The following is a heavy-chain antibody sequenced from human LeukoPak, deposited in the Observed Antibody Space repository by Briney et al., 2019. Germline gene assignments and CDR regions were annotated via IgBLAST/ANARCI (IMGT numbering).Heavy chain of an antibody. CDR3: ARVKHSSGHSFDY. Sequence: PSETLSLTCTVSGGSISSGGYYWSWIRQRPGKGLEWIGYIYYSGSTYYNPSLKSRVTISVDTSKNQFSLKLSSVTAADTAVYYCARVKHSSGHSFDYWGQGTLVTVSS. V-gene: IGHV4-31*03. D-gene: IGHD3-22*01. CDR1: GGSISSGGYY. CDR2: IYYSGST. J-gene: IGHJ4*02.